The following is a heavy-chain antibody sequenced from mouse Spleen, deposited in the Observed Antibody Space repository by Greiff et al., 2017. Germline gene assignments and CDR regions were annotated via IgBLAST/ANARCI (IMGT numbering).Heavy chain of an antibody. CDR1: GFTFSSYG. J-gene: IGHJ3*01. Sequence: EVMLVESGGDLVKPGGSLKLSCAASGFTFSSYGMSWVRQTPDKRLEWVATISSGGSYTYYPDSVKGRFTISRDNAKNTLYLQMSSLKSEDTAMYYCARHDGNHTEDWFAYWGQGTLVTVSA. CDR2: ISSGGSYT. V-gene: IGHV5-6*01. D-gene: IGHD1-1*01. CDR3: ARHDGNHTEDWFAY.